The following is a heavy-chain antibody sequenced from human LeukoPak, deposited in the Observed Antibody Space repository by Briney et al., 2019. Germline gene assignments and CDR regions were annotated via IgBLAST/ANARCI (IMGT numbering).Heavy chain of an antibody. J-gene: IGHJ4*02. CDR3: ARSFSEAVSDY. CDR2: IYYSGST. CDR1: GGSISSGGYY. Sequence: PSQTLSLTCTVSGGSISSGGYYWRWIRQHPGKGLEWIGYIYYSGSTYYNPSLKSRVTISVDTSKNQFSLKLSSVTAADTAVYYCARSFSEAVSDYWGQGTLVTVSS. V-gene: IGHV4-31*03.